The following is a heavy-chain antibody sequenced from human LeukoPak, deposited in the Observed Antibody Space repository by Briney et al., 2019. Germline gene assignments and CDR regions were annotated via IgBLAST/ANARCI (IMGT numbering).Heavy chain of an antibody. Sequence: GGSLRLSCAVSGFTFDDYAMHWVRQAPGKGLEWVSLISGDGGSTYYADSMKGRFTISRDNSKNSLYLQMNSLRTEDTALYYCARDSQEFFQHWGQGTLVTVSS. V-gene: IGHV3-43*02. J-gene: IGHJ1*01. CDR2: ISGDGGST. CDR1: GFTFDDYA. CDR3: ARDSQEFFQH.